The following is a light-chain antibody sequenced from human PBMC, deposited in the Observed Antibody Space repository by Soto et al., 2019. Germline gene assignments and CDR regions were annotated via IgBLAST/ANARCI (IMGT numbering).Light chain of an antibody. CDR2: LGS. CDR3: MQALQTPPA. CDR1: QSLLHSNGYNY. Sequence: DIVMTQTPLSLSVTPGQPASISYRSSQSLLHSNGYNYLDWYLQKPGQSPQLLIYLGSNRASGVPDRFSGSGSGTDFTLKISRVEAEDVGVYYCMQALQTPPAFGQGTKVDNK. J-gene: IGKJ1*01. V-gene: IGKV2-28*01.